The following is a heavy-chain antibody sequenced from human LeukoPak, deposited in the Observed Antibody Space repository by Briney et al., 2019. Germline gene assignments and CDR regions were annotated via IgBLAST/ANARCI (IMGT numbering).Heavy chain of an antibody. CDR2: ISSSGGTI. V-gene: IGHV3-48*03. J-gene: IGHJ4*02. D-gene: IGHD5-24*01. CDR3: AREGAQDGYKIL. Sequence: GGSLRLSCAASGFTFSSYEMNWVRQAPGKGLEWVSYISSSGGTIYYADSVKGRFTISRDNAKNSLYLQMNSLRAEDTAVYYCAREGAQDGYKILWGQGTLVTVSS. CDR1: GFTFSSYE.